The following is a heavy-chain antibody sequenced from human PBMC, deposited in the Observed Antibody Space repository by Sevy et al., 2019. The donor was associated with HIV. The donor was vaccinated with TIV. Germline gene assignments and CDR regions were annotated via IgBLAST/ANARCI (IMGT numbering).Heavy chain of an antibody. CDR1: GFTFSSFA. CDR3: ARADYGDYSGEFDY. CDR2: ISYDGSNK. D-gene: IGHD4-17*01. Sequence: GGSLRLSCAASGFTFSSFAMHWVRQAPDKGLEWAAVISYDGSNKYYADSVKGRFTISRDNSKNTLYLQMNSLRAEDTAVYYCARADYGDYSGEFDYWGQGTLVTVSS. J-gene: IGHJ4*02. V-gene: IGHV3-30-3*01.